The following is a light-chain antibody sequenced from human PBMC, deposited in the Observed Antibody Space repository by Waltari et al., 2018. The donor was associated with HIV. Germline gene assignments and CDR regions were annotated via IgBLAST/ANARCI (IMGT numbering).Light chain of an antibody. J-gene: IGKJ2*01. CDR3: QQYDNLPYT. V-gene: IGKV1-33*01. Sequence: DIQMTQSPSSLSASVGDRVTITCQASQDITNYLNWYQQKAGKAPKLLMFGASHLETGVPSRFSGSGSGTVFTFRISNLQPEDVATYYCQQYDNLPYTFGQGTKLEIK. CDR2: GAS. CDR1: QDITNY.